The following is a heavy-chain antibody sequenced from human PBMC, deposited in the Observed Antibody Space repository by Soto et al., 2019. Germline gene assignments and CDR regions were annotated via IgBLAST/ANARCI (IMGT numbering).Heavy chain of an antibody. J-gene: IGHJ5*02. D-gene: IGHD3-16*01. CDR2: ISYDGSNK. Sequence: PGGSLRLSCAASGFTFSSYGMHWVRQAPGKGLEWVAVISYDGSNKYYADSVKGRFTISRDNSKNTLYLQMNSLRAEDTAVYYCASIMEDGYNLRSWFDPWGQGTLVTVSS. V-gene: IGHV3-30*03. CDR1: GFTFSSYG. CDR3: ASIMEDGYNLRSWFDP.